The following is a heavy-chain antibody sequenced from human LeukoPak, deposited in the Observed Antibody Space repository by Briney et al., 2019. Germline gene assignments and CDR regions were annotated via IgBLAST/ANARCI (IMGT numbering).Heavy chain of an antibody. Sequence: GGSLRLSCAASGFTLSSYAMSSVRQAPGKGLEWVSGISGSGGSTYYADSVKGRFTISRDKAKNSLHLQMNSLRPEDTAVYYCARQGPGALLGHWGQGTLVTVSS. CDR2: ISGSGGST. CDR1: GFTLSSYA. D-gene: IGHD1-26*01. CDR3: ARQGPGALLGH. V-gene: IGHV3-23*01. J-gene: IGHJ4*02.